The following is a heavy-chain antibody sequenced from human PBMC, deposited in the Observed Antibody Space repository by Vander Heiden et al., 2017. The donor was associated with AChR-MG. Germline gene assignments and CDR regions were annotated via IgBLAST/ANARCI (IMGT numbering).Heavy chain of an antibody. Sequence: QVQLVESGGGVVQPGRSLRLSCAASGFPFSSYAMPGVRQAPGKGLEWVAVISYDGSNKYYADSVKGRFTISRDNSKNTLYLQMNSLRAEDTAVYYCARDRPYDFWSGLSSRGAFDIWGQGTMVTVSS. J-gene: IGHJ3*02. CDR1: GFPFSSYA. V-gene: IGHV3-30-3*01. CDR2: ISYDGSNK. CDR3: ARDRPYDFWSGLSSRGAFDI. D-gene: IGHD3-3*01.